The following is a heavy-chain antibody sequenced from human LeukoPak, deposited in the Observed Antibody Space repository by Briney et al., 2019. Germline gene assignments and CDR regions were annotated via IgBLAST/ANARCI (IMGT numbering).Heavy chain of an antibody. CDR3: ASGGYYGDYSFDY. Sequence: GGSLRLSCAASGFTFSSYAMHWVRQAPGKGLEWVAVISYDGSNKYYADSVKGRFTISRDNSKNTLYPQMNSLRAEDTAVYYCASGGYYGDYSFDYWGQGTLVTVSS. V-gene: IGHV3-30-3*01. J-gene: IGHJ4*02. CDR2: ISYDGSNK. CDR1: GFTFSSYA. D-gene: IGHD4-17*01.